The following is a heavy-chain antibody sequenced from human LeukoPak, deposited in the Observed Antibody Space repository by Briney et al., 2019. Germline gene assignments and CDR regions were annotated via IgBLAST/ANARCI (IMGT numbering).Heavy chain of an antibody. CDR1: GYTLTELS. CDR2: FDPEDGET. J-gene: IGHJ5*02. V-gene: IGHV1-24*01. Sequence: ASVKVFCKVSGYTLTELSMHWVRQAPGKGLEWMGGFDPEDGETIYAQKFQGRVTMTEDTSTDTAYMELSSLRSEDTAVYYCASVTSSYYYENWFDPWGQGTLVTVSS. CDR3: ASVTSSYYYENWFDP. D-gene: IGHD3-22*01.